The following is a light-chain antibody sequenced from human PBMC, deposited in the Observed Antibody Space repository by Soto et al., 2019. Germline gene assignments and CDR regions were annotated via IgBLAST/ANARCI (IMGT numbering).Light chain of an antibody. CDR3: QSYDNYNVV. Sequence: NFMLTQPHSVSESPGKTVTISCTRSSGNIASKYVQWYQQRPGSAPSTVIYEYYERPSGVPDRFSGAIDSSSNSASLTISGPEAWGEADHYCQSYDNYNVVFGGGTKLTVL. CDR2: EYY. J-gene: IGLJ2*01. CDR1: SGNIASKY. V-gene: IGLV6-57*04.